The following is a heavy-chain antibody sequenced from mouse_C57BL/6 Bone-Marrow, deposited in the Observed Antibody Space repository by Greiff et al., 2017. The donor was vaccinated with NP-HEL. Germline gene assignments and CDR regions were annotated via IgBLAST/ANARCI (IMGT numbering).Heavy chain of an antibody. Sequence: QVQLQQSGAELVMPGASVKLSCKASGYTFTSYWMHWVKQRPGQGLEWIGEIDPSDSYTNYNQKFKGKSILTVDKSSSTAYMQLSSLTSEDSAVYYCATKGVVGDYWGQGTTLTVSS. V-gene: IGHV1-69*01. CDR1: GYTFTSYW. D-gene: IGHD1-1*01. CDR3: ATKGVVGDY. CDR2: IDPSDSYT. J-gene: IGHJ2*01.